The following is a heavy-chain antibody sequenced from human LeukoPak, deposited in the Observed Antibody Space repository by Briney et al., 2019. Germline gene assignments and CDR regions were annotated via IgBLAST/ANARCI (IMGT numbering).Heavy chain of an antibody. CDR3: VKNVGRYFYGMDV. V-gene: IGHV3-9*01. CDR1: GFTFDDYA. CDR2: ISWNSGSI. Sequence: GGSLRLSCAVSGFTFDDYAMEWVRQAPGKGLEWVSGISWNSGSIGYGDSVKGRFTISRDNAKNSLFLQMNSLRAEDTALYYCVKNVGRYFYGMDVWGQGTTVTVSS. J-gene: IGHJ6*02.